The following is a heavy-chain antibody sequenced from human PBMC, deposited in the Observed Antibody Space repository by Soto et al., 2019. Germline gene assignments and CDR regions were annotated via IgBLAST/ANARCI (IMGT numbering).Heavy chain of an antibody. J-gene: IGHJ4*02. CDR2: ISSSSSYI. CDR3: ARDMTYHYDRSGYYLEY. D-gene: IGHD3-22*01. Sequence: VGSLRLSCAASVFTFSSYSMNCVRHSPGKWLEWVSSISSSSSYIYYADSVKGRFTISRDNAKNSLYLQMNSLRAEDTAVYYCARDMTYHYDRSGYYLEYWGQGTLVRVS. V-gene: IGHV3-21*01. CDR1: VFTFSSYS.